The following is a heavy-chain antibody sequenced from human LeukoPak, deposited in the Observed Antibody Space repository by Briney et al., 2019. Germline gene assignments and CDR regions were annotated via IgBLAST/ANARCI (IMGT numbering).Heavy chain of an antibody. J-gene: IGHJ4*02. CDR3: ASRNRPDIVVVYDY. Sequence: NPSETLSLTCTVSGGSISSYYWSWIRQPPGKGLEWIGRIYTSGSTNYNPSLKSRVTMSVDTSKNQFSLKLSSVTAADTAVYYCASRNRPDIVVVYDYWGQGTLVTVSS. D-gene: IGHD2-15*01. V-gene: IGHV4-4*07. CDR1: GGSISSYY. CDR2: IYTSGST.